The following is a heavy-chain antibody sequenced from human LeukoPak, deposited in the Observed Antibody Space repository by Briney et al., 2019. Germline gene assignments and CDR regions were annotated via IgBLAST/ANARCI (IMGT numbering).Heavy chain of an antibody. CDR2: INPNSGGT. J-gene: IGHJ5*02. CDR3: ARGASGVYTVTTSWFDP. V-gene: IGHV1-2*02. D-gene: IGHD4-17*01. CDR1: GYTFTGYY. Sequence: ASVKVSCKASGYTFTGYYMHWVRQAPGQGLELMGWINPNSGGTNYAQKFQGRVTITRDTSISTAYMELSRLRSDDTAVYYCARGASGVYTVTTSWFDPWGQGTLVTVSS.